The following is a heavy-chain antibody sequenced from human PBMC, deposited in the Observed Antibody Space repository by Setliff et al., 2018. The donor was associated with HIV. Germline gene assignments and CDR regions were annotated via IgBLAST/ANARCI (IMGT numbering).Heavy chain of an antibody. D-gene: IGHD3-3*01. CDR1: GGFIKNSNYH. Sequence: SEPLSLTCTVYGGFIKNSNYHWGWIRQPPGKWLEWIVSIYYSGSTYYNPSLKTRFTISVDTSKNQFSLKLSAVTAADTAVYYCASLTTDRFLEWLFVDWGQGTLVTVSS. CDR3: ASLTTDRFLEWLFVD. J-gene: IGHJ4*02. V-gene: IGHV4-39*01. CDR2: IYYSGST.